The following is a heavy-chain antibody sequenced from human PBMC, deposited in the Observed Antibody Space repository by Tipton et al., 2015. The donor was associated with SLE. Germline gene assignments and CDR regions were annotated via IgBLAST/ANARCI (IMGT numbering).Heavy chain of an antibody. CDR1: GGSFSGYY. V-gene: IGHV4-34*01. J-gene: IGHJ5*02. CDR3: ARASNWFDP. Sequence: TLSLTCAVYGGSFSGYYWSWIRQPPGKGLEWIGEINHSGSTYYNPSLKSRVTISVDTSKNQFSLKLSSVTAADTAVYYCARASNWFDPWGQGALVTVSS. CDR2: INHSGST.